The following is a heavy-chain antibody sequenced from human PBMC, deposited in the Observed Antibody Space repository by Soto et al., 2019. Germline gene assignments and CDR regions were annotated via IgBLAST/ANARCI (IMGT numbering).Heavy chain of an antibody. J-gene: IGHJ4*02. V-gene: IGHV4-59*08. CDR1: GGSISSYY. Sequence: ETLSLTCTVSGGSISSYYWSWIRQPPGKGLEWIGYIYYSGSTSYNPSLKSRVTISADTAKNQFSLKLSSVTAADTAVYYCARHGLQLARSGFDYWGQGTLVTVSS. CDR3: ARHGLQLARSGFDY. D-gene: IGHD6-6*01. CDR2: IYYSGST.